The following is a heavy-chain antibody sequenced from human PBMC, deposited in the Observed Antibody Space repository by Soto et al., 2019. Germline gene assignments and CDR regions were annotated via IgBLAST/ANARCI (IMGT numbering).Heavy chain of an antibody. Sequence: GGSLRLSCAASGFSFSRYAIHWVRQAPGKGLEWVAVISKDRSHKYYLDSVKGRFTISRDNSKNILYLQMNSLRDEDTAVYYCARSRSGAVADSFDFWGQGTLVTVSS. CDR1: GFSFSRYA. D-gene: IGHD3-10*01. V-gene: IGHV3-30*04. CDR3: ARSRSGAVADSFDF. CDR2: ISKDRSHK. J-gene: IGHJ4*02.